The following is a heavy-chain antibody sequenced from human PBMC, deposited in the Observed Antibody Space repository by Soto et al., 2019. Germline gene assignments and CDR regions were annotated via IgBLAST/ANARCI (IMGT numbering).Heavy chain of an antibody. CDR2: ISSSSSYI. V-gene: IGHV3-21*01. Sequence: PGGSLRLSCAASGFTFSSYSMNWVRQAPGKGLEWVSSISSSSSYIYYADSVKGRFTISRDNAKNSLYLQMNSLRAEDTAVYYCARELRIAADAFDIWGQGTMVTVSS. D-gene: IGHD6-25*01. J-gene: IGHJ3*02. CDR3: ARELRIAADAFDI. CDR1: GFTFSSYS.